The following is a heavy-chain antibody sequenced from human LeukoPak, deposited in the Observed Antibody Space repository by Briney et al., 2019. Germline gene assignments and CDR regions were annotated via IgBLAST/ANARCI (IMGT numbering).Heavy chain of an antibody. Sequence: GGSLRLSCAASGFALSSHWMTWVRQVPGRGPEWVANVNRDGSETYYLDSVKGRFTISKDNAKNSLYLQMNSLRAEDTALYHCARNNGMDVWGQGTTVTVSS. J-gene: IGHJ6*02. CDR3: ARNNGMDV. V-gene: IGHV3-7*03. CDR2: VNRDGSET. CDR1: GFALSSHW.